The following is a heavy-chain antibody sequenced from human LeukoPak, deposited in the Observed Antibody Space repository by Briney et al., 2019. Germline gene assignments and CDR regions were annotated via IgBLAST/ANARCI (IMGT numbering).Heavy chain of an antibody. CDR2: ISAYNGNT. V-gene: IGHV1-18*01. Sequence: ASVKVSCKASGYTFTSYGISWVRQAPGQGLEWMGWISAYNGNTNYAQKVQGRVTMTTDTSTSTAYMELRSLRSDDTAVYYCARFAYTTWNSHEENWFDPWGQGTLVTVSS. D-gene: IGHD1/OR15-1a*01. CDR3: ARFAYTTWNSHEENWFDP. J-gene: IGHJ5*02. CDR1: GYTFTSYG.